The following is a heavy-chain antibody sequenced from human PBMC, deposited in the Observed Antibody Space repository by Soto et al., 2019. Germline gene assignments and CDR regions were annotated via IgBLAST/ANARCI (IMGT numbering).Heavy chain of an antibody. CDR2: ISSSGGST. V-gene: IGHV3-23*01. CDR3: AKNQPAMAHDY. CDR1: GFTFSNYA. Sequence: GGSLRLSCAASGFTFSNYAMSWVRQAPGKELEWVSSISSSGGSTDYADSVKGRFTISRDNSQNTLNLQMNSLRAEDTAIYFCAKNQPAMAHDYWGPGTLVTVSS. J-gene: IGHJ4*02. D-gene: IGHD2-8*01.